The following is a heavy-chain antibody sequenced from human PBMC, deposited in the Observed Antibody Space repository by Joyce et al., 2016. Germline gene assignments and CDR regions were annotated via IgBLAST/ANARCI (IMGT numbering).Heavy chain of an antibody. CDR3: VRGISARPGGPNWFDP. CDR1: GFSFSGYW. Sequence: EVQLVESGGGLVQPGGSLRLSCAASGFSFSGYWIHWVRQAPGKGLVGDSRINTDGGSTRFAHSVKGRFTISRDNAKNTLYLQMNSLRAEDTAVYYCVRGISARPGGPNWFDPWGQGTLVTVSS. J-gene: IGHJ5*02. V-gene: IGHV3-74*01. CDR2: INTDGGST. D-gene: IGHD6-6*01.